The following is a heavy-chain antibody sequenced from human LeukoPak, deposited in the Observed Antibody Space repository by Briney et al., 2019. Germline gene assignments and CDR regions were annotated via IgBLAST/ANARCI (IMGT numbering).Heavy chain of an antibody. CDR1: GDSISNYY. J-gene: IGHJ3*02. D-gene: IGHD1-14*01. Sequence: KPSETLSLTCTVSGDSISNYYWSWIRQPPGKGLEWIGYIYYSGNTDYNPSLKSRVTISVDTSKNQFSLRLNSVTAADTAVYYCARCRNEALFAFDIWGQGTMVTVSS. CDR2: IYYSGNT. V-gene: IGHV4-59*01. CDR3: ARCRNEALFAFDI.